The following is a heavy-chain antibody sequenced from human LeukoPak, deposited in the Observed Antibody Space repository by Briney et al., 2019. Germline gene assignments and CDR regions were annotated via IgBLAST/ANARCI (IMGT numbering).Heavy chain of an antibody. CDR1: GGSISSYY. D-gene: IGHD5-24*01. CDR3: ARDHGRNWFDP. J-gene: IGHJ5*02. CDR2: IYYSGST. V-gene: IGHV4-59*12. Sequence: KPSETLSLTCTVAGGSISSYYCSWIRQPPGKGLEWIGYIYYSGSTNYNPSPKSRVTISVDTSKNQSSLKLSSVTAADTAVYYCARDHGRNWFDPWGQGTLVTVSS.